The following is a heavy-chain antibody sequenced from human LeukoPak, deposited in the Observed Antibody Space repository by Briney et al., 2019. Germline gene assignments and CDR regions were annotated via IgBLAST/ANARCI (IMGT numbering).Heavy chain of an antibody. J-gene: IGHJ3*02. CDR3: ARARGLIGGAFDI. CDR2: ISGSGSDI. V-gene: IGHV3-11*05. Sequence: GGSLRLSCATSGFTFSDYYMSWIRQAPGKGLKWLSYISGSGSDINYADSVKGRFTVSRDNSKNSLYLQMNSLRTEDTALYYCARARGLIGGAFDIWGQGTMVTVSS. D-gene: IGHD3-22*01. CDR1: GFTFSDYY.